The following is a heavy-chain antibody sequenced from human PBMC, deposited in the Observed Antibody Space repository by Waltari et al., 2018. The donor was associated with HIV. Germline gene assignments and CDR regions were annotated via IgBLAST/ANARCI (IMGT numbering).Heavy chain of an antibody. CDR3: ARARLVSRGQYCSTTSCLPHYYYYYGMDV. D-gene: IGHD2-2*01. CDR1: GGSFSGSY. V-gene: IGHV4-34*01. J-gene: IGHJ6*02. CDR2: INHSGST. Sequence: QVQLRQWGAGLLKPSETLSLTCAVYGGSFSGSYWSWIRQPPGKGLEWIGEINHSGSTNDNPSLKSLVTISVDTSKNQFSLKLTSVTAADTAVFYCARARLVSRGQYCSTTSCLPHYYYYYGMDVWGQGTTVTVSS.